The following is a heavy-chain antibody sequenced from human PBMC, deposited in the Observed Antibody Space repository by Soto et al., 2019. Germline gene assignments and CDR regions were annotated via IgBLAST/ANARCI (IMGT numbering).Heavy chain of an antibody. D-gene: IGHD3-9*01. V-gene: IGHV3-23*01. J-gene: IGHJ4*02. CDR2: ISGSGSNT. Sequence: PGGSLRLSCAASGFTFSSYAMSWVRQAPGKGLEWVSAISGSGSNTYYADSVKGRFTISRDNSKNTLYLQMNSLRAEDTAVYYCAHFDWFIDCWGQGTLVTVSS. CDR1: GFTFSSYA. CDR3: AHFDWFIDC.